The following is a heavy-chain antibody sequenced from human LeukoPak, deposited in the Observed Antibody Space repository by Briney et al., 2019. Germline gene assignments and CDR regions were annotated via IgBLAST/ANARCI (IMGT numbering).Heavy chain of an antibody. CDR2: IIPIFGTA. CDR1: GGTFSSYA. Sequence: SVKVSCKASGGTFSSYAISWVRQAPGQGLEWMGGIIPIFGTANYAQKFQGRVTITADESTSTAYMELSSLRSEDTAVYYCARDQDVVVVPAAMRNHYYYYMDVWGKGTTVTVSS. D-gene: IGHD2-2*01. CDR3: ARDQDVVVVPAAMRNHYYYYMDV. V-gene: IGHV1-69*13. J-gene: IGHJ6*03.